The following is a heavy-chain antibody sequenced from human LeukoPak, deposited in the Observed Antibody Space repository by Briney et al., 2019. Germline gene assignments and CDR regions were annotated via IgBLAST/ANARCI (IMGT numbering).Heavy chain of an antibody. V-gene: IGHV3-48*03. J-gene: IGHJ6*04. CDR2: ISSSGSTI. D-gene: IGHD3-10*02. CDR1: GFYFANYA. Sequence: GGSLRLSCAASGFYFANYAMSWVRQAPGKGLEWVSYISSSGSTIYYADSVKGRFTISRDNAKNSLYLQMNSLRAEDTAVYYCAELGITMIGGVWGKGTTVTISS. CDR3: AELGITMIGGV.